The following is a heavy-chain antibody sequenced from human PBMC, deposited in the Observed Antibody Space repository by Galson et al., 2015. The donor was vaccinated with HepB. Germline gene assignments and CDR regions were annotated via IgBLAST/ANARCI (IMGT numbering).Heavy chain of an antibody. D-gene: IGHD6-13*01. Sequence: SVKVSCKGSGYTFSTYGINWVRQATGQGLEWLGWMDPNSGNTGYAQKFQGRITMTRNTSISTAYMEPRSLRSEDTAVYYCARFPHSSSWDDSYYYMDVWGKGNPGHRLL. V-gene: IGHV1-8*02. J-gene: IGHJ6*03. CDR2: MDPNSGNT. CDR3: ARFPHSSSWDDSYYYMDV. CDR1: GYTFSTYG.